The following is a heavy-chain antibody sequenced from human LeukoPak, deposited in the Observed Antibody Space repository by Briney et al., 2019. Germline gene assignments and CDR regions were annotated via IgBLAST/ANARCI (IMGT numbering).Heavy chain of an antibody. V-gene: IGHV3-23*01. CDR1: GFTFSSYA. J-gene: IGHJ4*02. CDR2: ISGSGGST. Sequence: GGSLRLSCAASGFTFSSYAMSWVRQAPGKGLEWVSTISGSGGSTDYADSVKGRFTISRDSAKNSLYLQMNSLRDEDTAVYYCARDHNYAFDYWGQGTLVTVSS. CDR3: ARDHNYAFDY. D-gene: IGHD5-24*01.